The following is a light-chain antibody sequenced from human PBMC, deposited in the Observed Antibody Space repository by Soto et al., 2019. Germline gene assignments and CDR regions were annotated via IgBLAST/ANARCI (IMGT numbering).Light chain of an antibody. Sequence: LTQSPSSLSSSVGDRVTLSCRASQSVSTHLAWYQQKPGKAPRVLIYESSHLPSGIPSRFSGSGSGTDFTLTISSLQPEDFATYYCQHLNSCPITFGQGTRLEIK. CDR2: ESS. J-gene: IGKJ5*01. CDR3: QHLNSCPIT. V-gene: IGKV1-9*01. CDR1: QSVSTH.